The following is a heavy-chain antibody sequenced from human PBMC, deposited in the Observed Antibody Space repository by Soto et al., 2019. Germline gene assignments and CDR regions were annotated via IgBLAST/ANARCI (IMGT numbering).Heavy chain of an antibody. CDR3: TRAYGAETFDF. V-gene: IGHV1-8*02. CDR1: GYTFNNYD. D-gene: IGHD3-10*01. Sequence: QVLLVQSGAEVKKPGASVKVSCKASGYTFNNYDIHWVRQAPGHGLEWMGWMNPNSGNTGYAQNFRGRVTMPQNTAIGTAYMELSSLRSDDTATYSCTRAYGAETFDFWGQGTRVTVSS. J-gene: IGHJ5*01. CDR2: MNPNSGNT.